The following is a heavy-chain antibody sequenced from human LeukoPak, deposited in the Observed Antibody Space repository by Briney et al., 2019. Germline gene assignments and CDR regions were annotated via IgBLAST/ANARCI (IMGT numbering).Heavy chain of an antibody. CDR1: GGTFSSYA. CDR3: ARGFIVGATTLEFDY. D-gene: IGHD1-26*01. V-gene: IGHV1-69*05. J-gene: IGHJ4*02. CDR2: IIPIFGTA. Sequence: ASVKVSCKASGGTFSSYAISWVRQAPGQGLEWMGGIIPIFGTANYAQKFQGRVTITTDESTRTAYMELSSLRSEDTAVYYCARGFIVGATTLEFDYWGQGTLVTVSS.